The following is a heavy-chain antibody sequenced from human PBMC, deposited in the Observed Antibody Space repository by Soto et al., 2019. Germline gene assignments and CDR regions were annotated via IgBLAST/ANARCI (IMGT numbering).Heavy chain of an antibody. CDR3: AKDNVRVWNIAARPWYYYYYMDV. Sequence: QVQLVESGGGVVQPGRSLRLSCAASGFTFSSYGMHWVRQAPGKGLEWVAVISYDGSNKYYADSVKGRFTISRDNSKNTLYLQMNSLRAEDTAVYYCAKDNVRVWNIAARPWYYYYYMDVWGKGTTVTVSS. CDR2: ISYDGSNK. D-gene: IGHD6-6*01. CDR1: GFTFSSYG. J-gene: IGHJ6*03. V-gene: IGHV3-30*18.